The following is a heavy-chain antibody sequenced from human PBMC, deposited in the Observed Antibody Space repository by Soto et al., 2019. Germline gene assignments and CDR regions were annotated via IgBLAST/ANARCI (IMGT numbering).Heavy chain of an antibody. CDR1: GFSLSNARMG. D-gene: IGHD6-13*01. V-gene: IGHV2-26*01. CDR3: ARIRGIAAASTAVELRDYYYYCGMDV. J-gene: IGHJ6*02. CDR2: IFSNDEK. Sequence: QVTLKESGPVLVKPTETLTLTCTVSGFSLSNARMGVSWIRQPPGKALEWLAHIFSNDEKSYSTSLKSRLTSAKDTSNSQAVHTMINMAPVDTATYYCARIRGIAAASTAVELRDYYYYCGMDVWGQGTTVTVSS.